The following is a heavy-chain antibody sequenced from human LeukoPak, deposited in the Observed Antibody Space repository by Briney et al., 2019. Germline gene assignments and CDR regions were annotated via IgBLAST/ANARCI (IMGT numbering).Heavy chain of an antibody. CDR3: ARESLGYCSGGSCYGRWFDP. Sequence: SETLSLTCTVSGGSISSYYWSWIRQPPGKGLEWIGYIYYSGSTNYNPSLKSRVTISVDTSKNQFSLKLSSVTAADTAVYYCARESLGYCSGGSCYGRWFDPWGQGTLVTVSS. D-gene: IGHD2-15*01. J-gene: IGHJ5*02. V-gene: IGHV4-59*01. CDR2: IYYSGST. CDR1: GGSISSYY.